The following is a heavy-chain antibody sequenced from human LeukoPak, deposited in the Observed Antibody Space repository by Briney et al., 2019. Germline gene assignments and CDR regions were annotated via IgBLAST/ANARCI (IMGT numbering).Heavy chain of an antibody. CDR1: GFTFSSYW. CDR3: AFYGSGVY. J-gene: IGHJ4*02. CDR2: IKNDGSMT. V-gene: IGHV3-74*01. Sequence: GGSLRLSCAASGFTFSSYWMHWVRQAPGKGPVWVSRIKNDGSMTNYADSVQGRFTISRDNPKDTLYLQMNSLRADDTAVYYCAFYGSGVYWGQGALVTVSS. D-gene: IGHD3-10*01.